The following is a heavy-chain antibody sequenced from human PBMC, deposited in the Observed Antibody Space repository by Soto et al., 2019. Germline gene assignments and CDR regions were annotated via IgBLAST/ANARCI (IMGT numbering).Heavy chain of an antibody. CDR3: ARESSGITLYGMDV. CDR1: GYTFTGQY. J-gene: IGHJ6*02. D-gene: IGHD1-7*01. V-gene: IGHV1-2*02. CDR2: INPNSGDT. Sequence: ASVKVSCKASGYTFTGQYMHWVRQAPGQGLEWMGWINPNSGDTNYAQKFQGRVTMTRDTSIGTAYVELSSLRSNDTAIYYCARESSGITLYGMDVWGQGTTVTVSS.